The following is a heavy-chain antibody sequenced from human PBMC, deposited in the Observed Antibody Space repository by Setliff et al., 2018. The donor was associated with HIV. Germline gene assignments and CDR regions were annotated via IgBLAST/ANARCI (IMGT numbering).Heavy chain of an antibody. V-gene: IGHV4-59*11. Sequence: SETLSLTCSVFGGSMNSHYWSWIRQPPGKGLEWIGLIYYTGIPTYNTSLKSRVTMSVDRSKNQFSLGLTSVTAADTAMYYCARVARVHPFDPWGQGTLVTVSS. CDR2: IYYTGIP. J-gene: IGHJ5*02. CDR3: ARVARVHPFDP. CDR1: GGSMNSHY.